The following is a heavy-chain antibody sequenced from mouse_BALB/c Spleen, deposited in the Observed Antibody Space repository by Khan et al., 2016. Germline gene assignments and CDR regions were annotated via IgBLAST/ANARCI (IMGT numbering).Heavy chain of an antibody. CDR1: GFNIKDTY. CDR2: IDPANGNT. Sequence: VQLQQSGAELVKPGASVKLSCTASGFNIKDTYMHWVKQRPEQGLEWIGRIDPANGNTKYDPTFQGKATITADTSTNTAYLQLSSLTSEDTAVYYCANWDWYFDVWGAVTTVTVSS. D-gene: IGHD4-1*01. J-gene: IGHJ1*01. CDR3: ANWDWYFDV. V-gene: IGHV14-3*02.